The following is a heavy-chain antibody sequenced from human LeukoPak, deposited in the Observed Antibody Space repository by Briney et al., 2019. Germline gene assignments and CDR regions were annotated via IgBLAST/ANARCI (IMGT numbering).Heavy chain of an antibody. V-gene: IGHV1-69*05. CDR3: ARVGDPQTLDY. CDR2: IIPIFGTA. J-gene: IGHJ4*02. CDR1: GGTSSSYA. Sequence: ASVKVSCKASGGTSSSYAISWVRQAPGQGLEWMGGIIPIFGTANYAQKFQGRVTITTDESTSTAYMELSSLRSEDTAVYYCARVGDPQTLDYWGQGTLVTVSS. D-gene: IGHD4-23*01.